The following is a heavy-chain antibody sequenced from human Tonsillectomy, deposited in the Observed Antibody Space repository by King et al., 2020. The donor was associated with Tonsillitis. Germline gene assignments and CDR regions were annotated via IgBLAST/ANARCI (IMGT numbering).Heavy chain of an antibody. D-gene: IGHD3-10*01. Sequence: LQLQESGPGLVKPSETLSLTCTVSGGSISSHYWSWIRQPAGKGLEWIGRIYTSGSTNYNPSLKSRVTMSVDTSKNQFSLKLSSVTAADTAVYYCARDWDYGSGSASLDYWGQGTLVTVSS. J-gene: IGHJ4*02. CDR1: GGSISSHY. CDR3: ARDWDYGSGSASLDY. CDR2: IYTSGST. V-gene: IGHV4-4*07.